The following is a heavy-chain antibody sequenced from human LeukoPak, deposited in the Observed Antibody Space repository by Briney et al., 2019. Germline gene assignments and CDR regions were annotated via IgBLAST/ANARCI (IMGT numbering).Heavy chain of an antibody. CDR3: ATPMMGYGGGY. D-gene: IGHD4-23*01. CDR2: IYYSGST. CDR1: GGSISSGDYY. J-gene: IGHJ4*02. Sequence: SQTLSLTCTVSGGSISSGDYYWSWIRQPPGKGLEWIGYIYYSGSTNYNPSLKSRVTISVDTSKNQFSLRLSSVTAADTAVYYCATPMMGYGGGYWGQGTLVTVSS. V-gene: IGHV4-61*08.